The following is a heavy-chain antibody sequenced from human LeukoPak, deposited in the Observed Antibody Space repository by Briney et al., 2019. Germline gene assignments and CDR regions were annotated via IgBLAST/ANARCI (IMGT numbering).Heavy chain of an antibody. CDR3: ATSEYSSGWYATDD. J-gene: IGHJ4*02. CDR2: VDPEDGET. CDR1: GYTFTDYY. Sequence: ASVKVSCKVSGYTFTDYYMHWVQQAPGKGLEWMGLVDPEDGETIYAEKFQGRVTITADTSTDTAYMELSSLRSEDTAVYYCATSEYSSGWYATDDWGQGTLVTVSS. D-gene: IGHD6-19*01. V-gene: IGHV1-69-2*01.